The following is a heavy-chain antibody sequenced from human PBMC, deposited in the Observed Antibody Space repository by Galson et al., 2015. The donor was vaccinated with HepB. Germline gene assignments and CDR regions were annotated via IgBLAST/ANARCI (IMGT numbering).Heavy chain of an antibody. CDR3: ARSAPVLAGDFDY. CDR1: GFTFSSYA. CDR2: ISYDGSNK. D-gene: IGHD2-8*01. Sequence: SLRLSCAASGFTFSSYAMHWVRQAPGKGLEWVAVISYDGSNKYYADSVKGRFTISRDNSKNTLYLQMNSLRAEDTAVYYCARSAPVLAGDFDYWGQGTLVTVSS. V-gene: IGHV3-30*04. J-gene: IGHJ4*02.